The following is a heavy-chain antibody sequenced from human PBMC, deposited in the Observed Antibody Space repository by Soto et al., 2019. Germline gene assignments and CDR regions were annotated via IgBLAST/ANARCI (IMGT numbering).Heavy chain of an antibody. J-gene: IGHJ4*02. CDR1: GYAFTSYF. CDR2: INPSGGST. D-gene: IGHD3-22*01. CDR3: ARGYYDSIF. Sequence: ASVKVSCKTSGYAFTSYFNHWVRQAPGQGLEWMGIINPSGGSTSYAQKFQGRVTMTSDTSTSTVYMELSSLRSEDTAVYYCARGYYDSIFWGQGTLVTVSS. V-gene: IGHV1-46*01.